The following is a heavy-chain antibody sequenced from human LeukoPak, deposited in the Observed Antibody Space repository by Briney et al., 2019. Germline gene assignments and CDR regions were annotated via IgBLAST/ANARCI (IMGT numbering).Heavy chain of an antibody. D-gene: IGHD3-10*01. CDR2: IYYTGTT. J-gene: IGHJ3*02. V-gene: IGHV4-59*01. CDR3: AGSFSGSRAFDI. Sequence: PSETLSLTCSVSVGSITTYYWSWIRQPPGKGLEWIGFIYYTGTTNYNPSLRSRVTTSVDTSKNQFSLRLTSVTTADTAVYYCAGSFSGSRAFDIWGQGTMVTVSS. CDR1: VGSITTYY.